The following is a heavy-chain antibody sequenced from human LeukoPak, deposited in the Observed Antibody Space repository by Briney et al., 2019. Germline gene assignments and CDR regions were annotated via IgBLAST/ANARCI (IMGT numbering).Heavy chain of an antibody. J-gene: IGHJ4*02. D-gene: IGHD1-7*01. CDR3: ARSSRELGGYAPWELMPPFDY. CDR2: ISSSSSTI. CDR1: GFTFSNAW. Sequence: GGSLRLSCAASGFTFSNAWMSWVRQAPGKGLEWVSYISSSSSTIYYADSVKGRFTISRDNAKNSLYLQMNSLRAEDTAVYYCARSSRELGGYAPWELMPPFDYWGQGTLVTVSS. V-gene: IGHV3-48*01.